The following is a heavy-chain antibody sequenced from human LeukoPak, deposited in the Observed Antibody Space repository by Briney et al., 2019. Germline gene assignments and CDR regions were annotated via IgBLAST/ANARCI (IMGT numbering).Heavy chain of an antibody. CDR1: EFTFSKYS. CDR2: ISSSSSNI. CDR3: ARDLLAVTPKYYGMDV. Sequence: PGGSLRLSCADSEFTFSKYSMNWVRQAPGEGLEWIPSISSSSSNIYYADSVKGRFTISRDNAKNSLYLQMNSLRVEDTAVYYCARDLLAVTPKYYGMDVWGQGTTVTVSS. D-gene: IGHD2-21*02. V-gene: IGHV3-21*01. J-gene: IGHJ6*02.